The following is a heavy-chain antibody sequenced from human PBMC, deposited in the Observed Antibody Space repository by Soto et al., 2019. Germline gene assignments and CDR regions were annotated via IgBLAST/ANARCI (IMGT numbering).Heavy chain of an antibody. CDR1: GFTFSSYS. CDR2: ISSSSNSI. CDR3: ARDIEPPGLFFDY. D-gene: IGHD6-13*01. Sequence: GGSLRLSCAASGFTFSSYSMNWVRQAPGKGLEWVSYISSSSNSIYYADSVKGRFTISRDNAKNSLYLQMNSLRAEDTAVYYCARDIEPPGLFFDYWGQGTLVTVSS. V-gene: IGHV3-48*04. J-gene: IGHJ4*02.